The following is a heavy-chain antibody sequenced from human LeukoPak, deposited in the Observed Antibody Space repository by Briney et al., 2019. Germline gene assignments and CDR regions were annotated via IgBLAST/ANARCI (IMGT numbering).Heavy chain of an antibody. CDR1: GGSISSRSYY. CDR2: IYYSGST. V-gene: IGHV4-39*01. Sequence: SETLSLTCTVSGGSISSRSYYCGWIRQPPGKGLEWIGSIYYSGSTYYNPSLKSRVTISVDTSKNQFSLKLSSVTAADTAVYYCARLSFGPYYYYYMDVWGKGTTVTVSS. J-gene: IGHJ6*03. CDR3: ARLSFGPYYYYYMDV. D-gene: IGHD3-10*01.